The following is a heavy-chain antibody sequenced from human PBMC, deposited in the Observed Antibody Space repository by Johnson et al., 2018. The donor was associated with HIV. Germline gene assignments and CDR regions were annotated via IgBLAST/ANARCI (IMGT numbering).Heavy chain of an antibody. D-gene: IGHD5-18*01. J-gene: IGHJ3*02. CDR1: GFSVSSNY. Sequence: MLLVESGGGLVQPGGSLRLSCAASGFSVSSNYMSWVRQSPGKGLEWVSVTYSGGSTYYADSRKGRFTISRDDSTNTAYLQMNSLTPEDTAVYYCARDLDTAMVTCAFDIWGQGTMVTVSS. CDR3: ARDLDTAMVTCAFDI. CDR2: TYSGGST. V-gene: IGHV3-66*01.